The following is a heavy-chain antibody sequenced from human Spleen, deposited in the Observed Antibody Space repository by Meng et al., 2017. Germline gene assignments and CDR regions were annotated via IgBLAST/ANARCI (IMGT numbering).Heavy chain of an antibody. Sequence: SETLSLTCTVSGYSISSGYSWGWIRQPPGKGLEWIGSIYHSGSTYYNPSLKSRVTISVDTSKNQFSLKLSSVTAADTAVYYCARDNGIVVVPAADRDFDYWGQGTLVTVSS. CDR3: ARDNGIVVVPAADRDFDY. J-gene: IGHJ4*02. CDR2: IYHSGST. D-gene: IGHD2-2*01. V-gene: IGHV4-38-2*02. CDR1: GYSISSGYS.